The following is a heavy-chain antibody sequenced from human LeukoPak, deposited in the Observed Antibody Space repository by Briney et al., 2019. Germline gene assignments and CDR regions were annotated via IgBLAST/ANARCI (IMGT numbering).Heavy chain of an antibody. CDR3: ARGLLVGNTGYYFDY. CDR1: GGSINGYY. CDR2: IRSSGST. Sequence: PSETLSLTCTVSGGSINGYYWTWIRQPPGGGLDWIGYIRSSGSTNYHPSLKNRVTLSVDTSKNQFSLKLSSVTAADTAVYYCARGLLVGNTGYYFDYWGQGTLVTVSS. J-gene: IGHJ4*02. D-gene: IGHD1-26*01. V-gene: IGHV4-59*01.